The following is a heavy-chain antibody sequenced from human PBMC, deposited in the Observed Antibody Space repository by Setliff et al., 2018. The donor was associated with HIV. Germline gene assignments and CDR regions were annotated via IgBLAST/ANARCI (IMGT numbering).Heavy chain of an antibody. CDR3: AAGPFNWGQYF. D-gene: IGHD3-16*01. Sequence: ASVKVSCKASGYTFTDRFITWFQQAPGKGLEWMGRRYPSGDGTIYAERFRGRLTFTADTSTHTGYMQLDNLKSEDTAMYFCAAGPFNWGQYFWGHGTLVTVSS. CDR2: RYPSGDGT. V-gene: IGHV1-69-2*01. J-gene: IGHJ4*01. CDR1: GYTFTDRF.